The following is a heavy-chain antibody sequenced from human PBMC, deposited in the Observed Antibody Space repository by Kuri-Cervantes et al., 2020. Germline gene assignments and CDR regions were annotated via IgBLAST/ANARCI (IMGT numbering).Heavy chain of an antibody. Sequence: SVKVSCKASGGTFSSYAISWVRQAPGQGLEWMGGIIPIFGTANYAQKFQGRVTITTDESTSTAYMELSSLRSEDTAVYYCARSGGWYFIGIGYWGQGTPVTVSS. J-gene: IGHJ4*02. CDR1: GGTFSSYA. V-gene: IGHV1-69*05. D-gene: IGHD6-19*01. CDR2: IIPIFGTA. CDR3: ARSGGWYFIGIGY.